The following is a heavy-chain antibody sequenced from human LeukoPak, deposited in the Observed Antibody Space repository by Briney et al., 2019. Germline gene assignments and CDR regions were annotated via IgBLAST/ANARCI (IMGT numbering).Heavy chain of an antibody. J-gene: IGHJ4*02. CDR2: IYYSGST. Sequence: SETLSLTCTVSGGSISSSNYYWGWIRQPPGKGLEYIGSIYYSGSTYYNPSLKSRITISVDTSTNQFSLKLSSVTAADTAMYFCVRVAAAGSLYFDYWGQGTLVTVSS. D-gene: IGHD6-13*01. V-gene: IGHV4-39*07. CDR3: VRVAAAGSLYFDY. CDR1: GGSISSSNYY.